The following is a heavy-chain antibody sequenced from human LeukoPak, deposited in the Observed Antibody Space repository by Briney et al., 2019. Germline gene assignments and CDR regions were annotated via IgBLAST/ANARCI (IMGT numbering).Heavy chain of an antibody. CDR2: TYYSGST. CDR1: GGSISSYY. Sequence: SETLSLTCTASGGSISSYYWSWIRQPPGKGLEWIGYTYYSGSTNHNPSLKSRVTISVDPSKHRFSLELSSVTAADPAVSYCACFHYYGSGSSYNVLGWFDPWGQGTLVTVSS. D-gene: IGHD3-10*01. J-gene: IGHJ5*02. CDR3: ACFHYYGSGSSYNVLGWFDP. V-gene: IGHV4-59*01.